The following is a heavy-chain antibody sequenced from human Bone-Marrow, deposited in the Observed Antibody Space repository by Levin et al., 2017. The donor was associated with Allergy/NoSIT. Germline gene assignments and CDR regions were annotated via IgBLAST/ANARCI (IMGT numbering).Heavy chain of an antibody. CDR2: ISSGGET. J-gene: IGHJ6*02. Sequence: GGSLRLSCAVSGFTFKTYGMHWVRQAPGKGLEWLSGISSGGETYYTASVKGRFTISRDNAKNSLYLQLNSLRAGDTAAYYCARDGDIVTGAGRFGMDVWGQGTPVTVSS. CDR1: GFTFKTYG. V-gene: IGHV3-13*01. D-gene: IGHD3-9*01. CDR3: ARDGDIVTGAGRFGMDV.